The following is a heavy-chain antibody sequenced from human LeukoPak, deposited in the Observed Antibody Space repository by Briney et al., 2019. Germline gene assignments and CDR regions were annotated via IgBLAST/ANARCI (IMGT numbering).Heavy chain of an antibody. D-gene: IGHD4-11*01. Sequence: GGSLRLSCAASGFTFSSYWMSWVRQAPGKGLEWVANIKQDGSEKYYVDSVKGRFTISRDNAKNSLYLQMNSLRAEDTAVYYCAKQHSNSIPYYFDYWGQGTLVTVSS. CDR2: IKQDGSEK. J-gene: IGHJ4*02. CDR1: GFTFSSYW. V-gene: IGHV3-7*03. CDR3: AKQHSNSIPYYFDY.